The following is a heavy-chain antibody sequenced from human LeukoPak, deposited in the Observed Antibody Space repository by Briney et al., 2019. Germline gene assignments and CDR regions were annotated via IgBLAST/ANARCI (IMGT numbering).Heavy chain of an antibody. CDR3: TTGSYCSSTSCRSPADY. CDR1: GFTFSNAW. V-gene: IGHV3-15*01. J-gene: IGHJ4*02. Sequence: GGSLRLSCAASGFTFSNAWMSWVRQAPGKGLEWVGRIKSKTDGGTTDYAAPVKGRFTISRDDSKNTLYLQMNSLKTEDTAVYYCTTGSYCSSTSCRSPADYWGQGTLVTVSS. D-gene: IGHD2-2*01. CDR2: IKSKTDGGTT.